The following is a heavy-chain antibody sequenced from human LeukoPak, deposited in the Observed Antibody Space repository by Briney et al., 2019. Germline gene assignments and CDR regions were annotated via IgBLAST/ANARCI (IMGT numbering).Heavy chain of an antibody. CDR2: ISSNGDST. Sequence: PGGSLRLSCAASGFTFSSYAMHWVRQAPGKGLEYVSAISSNGDSTYYVNSVKARFTISRDNSKNTLFLQMGSLRADDMAVYYCASSPPTGTTWYFDLWGRGTLVTVSS. CDR3: ASSPPTGTTWYFDL. CDR1: GFTFSSYA. J-gene: IGHJ2*01. V-gene: IGHV3-64*01. D-gene: IGHD1-7*01.